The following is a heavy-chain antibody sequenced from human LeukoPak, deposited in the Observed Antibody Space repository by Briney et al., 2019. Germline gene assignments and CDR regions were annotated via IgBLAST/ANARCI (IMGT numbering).Heavy chain of an antibody. D-gene: IGHD3-22*01. V-gene: IGHV1-18*01. CDR2: ISAYNGNT. CDR3: ARDLVPFGDSSGSLDY. CDR1: GYTFTSYG. J-gene: IGHJ4*02. Sequence: ASVKVSCKASGYTFTSYGISWVRQAPGQGLEWMGWISAYNGNTNYAQKLQGRVTMTTDTSTSTAYMELRSLRSDDTAVYYCARDLVPFGDSSGSLDYWGQGTLVTVSS.